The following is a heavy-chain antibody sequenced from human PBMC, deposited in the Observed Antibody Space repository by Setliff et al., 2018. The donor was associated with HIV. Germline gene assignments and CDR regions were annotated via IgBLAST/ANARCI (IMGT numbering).Heavy chain of an antibody. CDR3: ARGFPSGYLDY. CDR2: ISYSGSANYYSGTT. J-gene: IGHJ4*02. CDR1: GGSISSHY. D-gene: IGHD5-12*01. V-gene: IGHV4-59*11. Sequence: PSETLSLTCTVSGGSISSHYWNWIRRSPGKGLEWTGYISYSGSANYYSGTTKYNPSLKSRVTISVDTSKNQFSLRLSPVTAADTAVYYCARGFPSGYLDYWGQGTLVTVSS.